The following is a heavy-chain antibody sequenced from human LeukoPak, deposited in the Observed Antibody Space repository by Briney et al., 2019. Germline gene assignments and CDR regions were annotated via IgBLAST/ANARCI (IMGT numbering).Heavy chain of an antibody. J-gene: IGHJ4*02. CDR3: ERGLHRGVGEEVAGYDY. Sequence: GGSLRLSCAASGFTFSNYCMSWVRKAPGKGLEWVANIKQDGSEKYYVDSVKGRFTIARDNAKNSLYLQMNSLRAEGTAVYYCERGLHRGVGEEVAGYDYWGQGTLVTVSS. V-gene: IGHV3-7*01. CDR2: IKQDGSEK. D-gene: IGHD6-19*01. CDR1: GFTFSNYC.